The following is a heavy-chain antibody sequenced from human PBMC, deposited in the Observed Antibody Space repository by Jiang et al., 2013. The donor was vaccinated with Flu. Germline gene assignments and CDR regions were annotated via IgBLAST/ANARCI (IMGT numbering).Heavy chain of an antibody. CDR2: TYYRSKWYN. CDR3: ARDSSLSVVVITGVGWFDP. D-gene: IGHD3-22*01. J-gene: IGHJ5*02. CDR1: GDSVSSNSAA. V-gene: IGHV6-1*01. Sequence: QTLSLTCAISGDSVSSNSAAWNWIRQSPSRGLEWLGRTYYRSKWYNDYAVSVKSRITINPDTSKNQFSLQLNSVTPEDTAVYYCARDSSLSVVVITGVGWFDPWGQGTLVTVSS.